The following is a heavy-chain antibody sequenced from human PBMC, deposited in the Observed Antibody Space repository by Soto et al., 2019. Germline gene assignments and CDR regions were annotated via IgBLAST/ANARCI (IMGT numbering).Heavy chain of an antibody. D-gene: IGHD3-10*01. CDR2: INHSGRT. J-gene: IGHJ5*02. Sequence: QVQLQQWGAGLLKPSETLSLTCAVYGGSFSGYYWSCIRQPPGKGLEWIGEINHSGRTNYNPSLKRRVTISVDTSKNQSSLKLSSVTAADTAVYYCARGIITMVRGNWFDPWGQGTLVTVSS. CDR1: GGSFSGYY. CDR3: ARGIITMVRGNWFDP. V-gene: IGHV4-34*01.